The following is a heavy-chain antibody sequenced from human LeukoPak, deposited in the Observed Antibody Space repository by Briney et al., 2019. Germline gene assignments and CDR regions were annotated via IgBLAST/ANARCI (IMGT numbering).Heavy chain of an antibody. CDR1: GYTFSSYD. D-gene: IGHD6-6*01. J-gene: IGHJ4*02. CDR2: MNPNSGNT. Sequence: ASVKVSRKASGYTFSSYDISWVRQATGQGLEWMGWMNPNSGNTGYAQKFQGRVTMTRDTSISTAYMELSSLRSEDTATYYCTRGLRVELAIDYWGQGTLVTVSS. CDR3: TRGLRVELAIDY. V-gene: IGHV1-8*01.